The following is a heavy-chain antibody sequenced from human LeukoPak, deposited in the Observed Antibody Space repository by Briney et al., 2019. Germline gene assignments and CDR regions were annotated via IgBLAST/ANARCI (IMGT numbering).Heavy chain of an antibody. CDR2: IYYSGSN. CDR1: GGSISSYY. V-gene: IGHV4-59*08. CDR3: ARHLGR. J-gene: IGHJ4*02. Sequence: SETLSLTCTVSGGSISSYYWSWIRQPPGKGLEWIGYIYYSGSNNYNPSLKSRVTISVDTSKNQFSLKLSSVTASDTAVYYCARHLGRWGQGTLVTVSS.